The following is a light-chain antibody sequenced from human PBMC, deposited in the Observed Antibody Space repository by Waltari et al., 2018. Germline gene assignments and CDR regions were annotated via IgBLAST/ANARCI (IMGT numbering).Light chain of an antibody. J-gene: IGKJ3*01. CDR1: QSVSGY. CDR3: HHLTNWPEFT. V-gene: IGKV3-11*01. CDR2: DAS. Sequence: DIVLTQSPATLSLSPGERDTLPCRARQSVSGYLAWYQQKPGQAPRLLIYDASNRATGIPARFSGSGSGTDFTLTISILEPEDFAVYYCHHLTNWPEFTFGPGTKVDVK.